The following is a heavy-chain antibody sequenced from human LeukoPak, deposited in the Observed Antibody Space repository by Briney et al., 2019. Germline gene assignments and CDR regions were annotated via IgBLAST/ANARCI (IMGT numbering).Heavy chain of an antibody. V-gene: IGHV3-15*01. D-gene: IGHD3-10*01. CDR3: TTDLGTYYHGSQRLIPIDY. J-gene: IGHJ4*02. CDR1: GFTFTNAW. Sequence: GGSLRLSCVDSGFTFTNAWMSWVRQAPGKGLEWIGRIKSKTDGETTNYAEPVRGRFTISRDDSKSAVCLQMNSLKIEDTAVYYCTTDLGTYYHGSQRLIPIDYWGQGTLVTVSS. CDR2: IKSKTDGETT.